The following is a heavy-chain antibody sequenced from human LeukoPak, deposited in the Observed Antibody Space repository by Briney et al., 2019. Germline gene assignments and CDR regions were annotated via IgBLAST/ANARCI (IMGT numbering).Heavy chain of an antibody. V-gene: IGHV4-39*02. CDR1: GGSISSISSNNYH. J-gene: IGHJ6*02. Sequence: SETLSLTCIVSGGSISSISSNNYHWGWIRQPPGKGLEWVGSIYYSGSTYYNPSLKSRVTISVDTSKNQFSLKLSSVTAADTALYYCAREMGVVTAHGIDVWGQGTTVTVSS. CDR2: IYYSGST. CDR3: AREMGVVTAHGIDV. D-gene: IGHD4-23*01.